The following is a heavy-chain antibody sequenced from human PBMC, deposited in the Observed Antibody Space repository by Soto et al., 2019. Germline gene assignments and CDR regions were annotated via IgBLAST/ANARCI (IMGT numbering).Heavy chain of an antibody. CDR2: IYYSGST. CDR1: GSSISSYY. V-gene: IGHV4-59*01. D-gene: IGHD3-22*01. CDR3: ARATYYYDSSGYYGYYFDY. Sequence: SETLSLTCTATGSSISSYYWSWIRQPPGKGLEWIGYIYYSGSTNYNSSLKSRVTISVDTSKNQLSLKLSSVTAADTAVYYCARATYYYDSSGYYGYYFDYWGQGTLVTVSS. J-gene: IGHJ4*02.